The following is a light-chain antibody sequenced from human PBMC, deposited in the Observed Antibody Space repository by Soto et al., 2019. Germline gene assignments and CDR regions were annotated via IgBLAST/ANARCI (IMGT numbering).Light chain of an antibody. Sequence: EIVMTQSPATLSVSPGERATLSCRASQSVSSNLAWYQQKPGQAPRLLIYGASPRGTGIPARFSGSGSGTEFSLTISSLQSEDFAVYYCQQYNNWPYTFGQGTKLEIK. J-gene: IGKJ2*01. CDR1: QSVSSN. CDR2: GAS. CDR3: QQYNNWPYT. V-gene: IGKV3-15*01.